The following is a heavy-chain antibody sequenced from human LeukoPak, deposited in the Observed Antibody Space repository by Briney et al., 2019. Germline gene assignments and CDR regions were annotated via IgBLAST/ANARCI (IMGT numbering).Heavy chain of an antibody. D-gene: IGHD6-19*01. CDR2: LYHSGST. Sequence: PSEALSLTCTVSADSISTFSSYYWSWIRQPPGKGLEWIGSLYHSGSTNYNPSLRSRVTISVDMSKNQLSLKLSSVTAADTAVYYCTTTPHWLAFDYWGQGTLVTVSS. V-gene: IGHV4-61*01. CDR3: TTTPHWLAFDY. CDR1: ADSISTFSSYY. J-gene: IGHJ4*02.